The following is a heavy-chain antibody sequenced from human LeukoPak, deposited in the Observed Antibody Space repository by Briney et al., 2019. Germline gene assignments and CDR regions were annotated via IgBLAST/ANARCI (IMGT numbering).Heavy chain of an antibody. J-gene: IGHJ5*02. Sequence: ASVKVSCKASGYTFTSYYMHWVRQAPGQGLEWMGIINPSGGSTSYAQKFQGRVTMTRDTFTSTVYMELSSLRSEDTAVYYCARDRDSSGWTNWFDPWGQGTLVTVSS. CDR3: ARDRDSSGWTNWFDP. CDR2: INPSGGST. D-gene: IGHD6-19*01. CDR1: GYTFTSYY. V-gene: IGHV1-46*01.